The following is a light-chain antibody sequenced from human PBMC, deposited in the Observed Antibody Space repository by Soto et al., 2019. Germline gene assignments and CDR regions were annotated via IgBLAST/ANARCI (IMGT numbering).Light chain of an antibody. Sequence: DIQMTQSPSSLSASVGDRVTITCRASQNISDSLNWYQHKPGQAPKLLIYAASSLQSGVPSRFSGSGSETYFTLTISSLQPEDFASYFCQRSWTFGQGTKL. CDR2: AAS. CDR1: QNISDS. V-gene: IGKV1-39*01. CDR3: QRSWT. J-gene: IGKJ2*01.